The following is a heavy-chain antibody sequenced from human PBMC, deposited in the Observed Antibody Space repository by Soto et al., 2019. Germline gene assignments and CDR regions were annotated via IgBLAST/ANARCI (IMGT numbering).Heavy chain of an antibody. Sequence: GGSLRLSCAASGFTFSSYAMHWVRQAPGKGLEWVAVISYDGSNKYYADSVKGRFTISRDNSKNTLYLQMNSLRAEDTAVYYCARDPDGLGGAFDIWGQGTMVTVSS. CDR3: ARDPDGLGGAFDI. CDR2: ISYDGSNK. D-gene: IGHD2-15*01. CDR1: GFTFSSYA. J-gene: IGHJ3*02. V-gene: IGHV3-30-3*01.